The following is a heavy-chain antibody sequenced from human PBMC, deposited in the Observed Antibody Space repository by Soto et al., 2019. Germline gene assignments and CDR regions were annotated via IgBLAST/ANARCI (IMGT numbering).Heavy chain of an antibody. D-gene: IGHD3-22*01. CDR3: ARDRSDYYDSGGYYPYFDY. Sequence: QVQLVQSGAEVKKPGSSVKVSCKASGGTFSSYAISWVRQAPGQGLEWMGGIIPIFGTANYAQKFQGRVTITADKSTSTAYMELSSLRSEDTAVYYCARDRSDYYDSGGYYPYFDYWGQGTLVTVSS. CDR1: GGTFSSYA. V-gene: IGHV1-69*06. J-gene: IGHJ4*02. CDR2: IIPIFGTA.